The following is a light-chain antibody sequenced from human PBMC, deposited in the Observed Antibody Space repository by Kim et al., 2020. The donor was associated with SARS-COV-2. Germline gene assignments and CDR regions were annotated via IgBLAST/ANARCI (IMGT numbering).Light chain of an antibody. V-gene: IGKV1-39*01. CDR1: QRISTF. Sequence: DIQMTQSPSSLSASVGDRVTITCRASQRISTFLNWYQQKPGRAPNLLIYAASSLQSGVPSRFSGSGSGTDFTLTISDLQPEGFATYYCQQTFSCPPTFGRGTKVDIK. CDR2: AAS. CDR3: QQTFSCPPT. J-gene: IGKJ1*01.